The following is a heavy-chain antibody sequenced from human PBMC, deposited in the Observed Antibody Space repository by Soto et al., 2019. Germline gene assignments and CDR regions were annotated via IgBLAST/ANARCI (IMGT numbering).Heavy chain of an antibody. V-gene: IGHV3-21*01. CDR3: ASGWLRDPWMY. CDR2: ISSTSVYM. CDR1: GFTFSTYN. D-gene: IGHD5-12*01. J-gene: IGHJ4*02. Sequence: EVQLVESGGGLVKPGGSLRLSCAASGFTFSTYNMNWVRQAPGKGLEWVASISSTSVYMYYANSLKGRFTISRANAKSSLYRRVNSLRAEDTAVYCCASGWLRDPWMYWGQGTLVTVSS.